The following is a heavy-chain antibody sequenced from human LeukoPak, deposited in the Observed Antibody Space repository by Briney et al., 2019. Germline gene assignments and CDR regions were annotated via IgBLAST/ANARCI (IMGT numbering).Heavy chain of an antibody. CDR3: AKSIASAGTNACYYMDV. CDR2: IFHSGTN. D-gene: IGHD6-13*01. V-gene: IGHV4-38-2*02. J-gene: IGHJ6*03. CDR1: GYSISSGHY. Sequence: SETLSLTCTVSGYSISSGHYWGWIRQPPGKGLEWIGSIFHSGTNYYNPSLKSRVTISVDTSKNQFSLRLSSVNAADTAVYFCAKSIASAGTNACYYMDVWGKGTTVTVSS.